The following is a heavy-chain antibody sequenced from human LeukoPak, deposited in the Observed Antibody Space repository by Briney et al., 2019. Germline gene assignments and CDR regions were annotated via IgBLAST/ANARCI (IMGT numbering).Heavy chain of an antibody. D-gene: IGHD6-13*01. CDR1: GFTFSSYG. Sequence: GGSLRLSCAASGFTFSSYGMHWVRLAPGKGLEWVAVIWYDGSNKYYADSVKGRFTISRDNSKNTLYLQMNSLRAEDTAVYYCARGAAAGTYNWFDPWGQGTLVTVSS. CDR3: ARGAAAGTYNWFDP. V-gene: IGHV3-33*01. CDR2: IWYDGSNK. J-gene: IGHJ5*02.